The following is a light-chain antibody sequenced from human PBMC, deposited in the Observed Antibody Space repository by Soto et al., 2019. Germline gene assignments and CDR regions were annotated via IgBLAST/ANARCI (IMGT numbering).Light chain of an antibody. CDR2: AAS. CDR3: QKYSGAQWT. V-gene: IGKV1-27*01. Sequence: DIQMTQSPSSLSASVGDRVTIACRASQAINNYLVWYQHKPGKVPKLLIYAASTLQSGVPSRFSGSGSGTDFTLTISSLQPEDVATYYCQKYSGAQWTFGQGTKVEI. CDR1: QAINNY. J-gene: IGKJ1*01.